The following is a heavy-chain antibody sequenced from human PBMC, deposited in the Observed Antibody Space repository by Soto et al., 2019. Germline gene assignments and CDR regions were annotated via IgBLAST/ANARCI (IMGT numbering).Heavy chain of an antibody. CDR1: GGSIRSSNHY. CDR2: IYYSGST. J-gene: IGHJ4*02. Sequence: QLQLQESGPGLVKPSGTLSLTCTVSGGSIRSSNHYWGWIRQPPGKGLEWIGSIYYSGSTYYNPYLKSGVTISVDTSKXPFXLKLISVTXADPXXYYXXRHRVDAIVXGVIIREYYFDYWCQGTLVTVSS. CDR3: XRHRVDAIVXGVIIREYYFDY. V-gene: IGHV4-39*01. D-gene: IGHD3-10*01.